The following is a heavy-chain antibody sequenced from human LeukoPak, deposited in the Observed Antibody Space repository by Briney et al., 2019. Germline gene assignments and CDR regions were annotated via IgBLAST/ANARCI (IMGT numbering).Heavy chain of an antibody. V-gene: IGHV3-53*01. J-gene: IGHJ4*02. CDR3: AQSSNDFWSPSPH. CDR1: GFIVSSNY. D-gene: IGHD3-3*01. CDR2: IDSAGST. Sequence: GGSLRLSYAASGFIVSSNYMNWVRQPPGKGLEWVSVIDSAGSTSYADSVKGRFTISRDNSKNTLYLQMNSLRAEDTAIYYCAQSSNDFWSPSPHWGQGTLVTVSS.